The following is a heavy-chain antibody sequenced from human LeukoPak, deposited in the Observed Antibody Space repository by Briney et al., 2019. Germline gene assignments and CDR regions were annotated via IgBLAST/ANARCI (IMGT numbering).Heavy chain of an antibody. CDR3: ARGLSHGFDY. V-gene: IGHV4-59*01. CDR1: DGSISSYY. J-gene: IGHJ4*02. CDR2: IYYSGST. Sequence: SETLSLTCTVSDGSISSYYWSWIRQPRGKGLEWIGYIYYSGSTNYNPSLESRVTISVDTSKNQFSLKVSSVTAADTAVYYCARGLSHGFDYWGQGSLVTVSS.